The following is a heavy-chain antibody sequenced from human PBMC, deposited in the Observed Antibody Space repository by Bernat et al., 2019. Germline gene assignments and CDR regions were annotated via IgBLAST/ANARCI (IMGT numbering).Heavy chain of an antibody. V-gene: IGHV3-7*03. CDR2: INQDGSKT. D-gene: IGHD1-1*01. CDR3: ARDPQDHDGVAFDY. J-gene: IGHJ4*02. CDR1: GFTFITHW. Sequence: EGQVVESGGDLVQPGGSLRLSCAASGFTFITHWMNWVRQSPGRGLEWVANINQDGSKTYYADSVKGRFSISRDNAKKSIYLQMDSLRVDDTAVYYCARDPQDHDGVAFDYWGQGTLVTVSS.